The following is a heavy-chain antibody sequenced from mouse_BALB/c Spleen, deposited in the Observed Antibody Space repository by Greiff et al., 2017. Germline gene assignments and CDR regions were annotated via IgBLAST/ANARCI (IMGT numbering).Heavy chain of an antibody. CDR2: IWAGGST. CDR1: GFSLTSYG. Sequence: QVQLKQSGPGLVAPSQSLSITCTVSGFSLTSYGVHWVRQPPGKGLEWLGVIWAGGSTNYNSALMSRLSISKDNSKSQVFLKMNSLQTDDTAMYYCARAGLRWAWFAYWGQGTLVTVSA. J-gene: IGHJ3*01. V-gene: IGHV2-9*02. CDR3: ARAGLRWAWFAY. D-gene: IGHD1-1*01.